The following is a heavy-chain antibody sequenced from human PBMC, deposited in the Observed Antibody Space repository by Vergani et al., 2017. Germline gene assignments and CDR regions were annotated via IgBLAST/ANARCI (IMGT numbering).Heavy chain of an antibody. CDR2: NSGRGGST. Sequence: EVHLEESGGGLVQPGGSLRLSCAASGFTFSSFAMSWVRQAPGKGLEWVSTNSGRGGSTYYADSVKGRFTISRDNSKNTLYLQMNSLRAEDTAVYYCAKDRYCSSTSCYGYMDVWGKGTTVTVSS. CDR1: GFTFSSFA. V-gene: IGHV3-23*04. J-gene: IGHJ6*03. CDR3: AKDRYCSSTSCYGYMDV. D-gene: IGHD2-2*01.